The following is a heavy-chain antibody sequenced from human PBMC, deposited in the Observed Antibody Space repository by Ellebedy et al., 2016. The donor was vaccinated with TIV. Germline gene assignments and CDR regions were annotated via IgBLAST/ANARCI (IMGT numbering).Heavy chain of an antibody. Sequence: SVKVSXXASGGTFSSYAISWVRQAPGQGLEWMGGIIPIFGTANYAQKFQGRVTITADESTSTAYMELSSLRSEDTAVYYCARSHRVDYGDYGDYFDYWGQGTLVTVSS. CDR3: ARSHRVDYGDYGDYFDY. CDR1: GGTFSSYA. CDR2: IIPIFGTA. V-gene: IGHV1-69*13. J-gene: IGHJ4*02. D-gene: IGHD4-17*01.